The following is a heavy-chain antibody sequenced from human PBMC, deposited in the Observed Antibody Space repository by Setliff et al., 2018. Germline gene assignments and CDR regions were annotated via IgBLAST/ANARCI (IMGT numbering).Heavy chain of an antibody. Sequence: ASVKVSCKASGYTFSSYSMHWVRQAPGQRPEWMGWINTGNANTKYSQKFQGRITITRDTSASTAYMEMSSLRSEDTAVYYCARDREYCSRTSCYIDYWGQGALVTVSS. CDR3: ARDREYCSRTSCYIDY. V-gene: IGHV1-3*04. D-gene: IGHD2-2*02. CDR1: GYTFSSYS. J-gene: IGHJ4*02. CDR2: INTGNANT.